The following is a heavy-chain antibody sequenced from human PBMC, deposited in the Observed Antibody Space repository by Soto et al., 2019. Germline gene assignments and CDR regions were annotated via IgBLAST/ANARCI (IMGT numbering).Heavy chain of an antibody. CDR3: ARLVITFGGVIVNDAFDI. V-gene: IGHV4-39*01. CDR1: GGSISSSSYY. D-gene: IGHD3-16*02. J-gene: IGHJ3*02. CDR2: IYYSGST. Sequence: SETLSLTCTVSGGSISSSSYYWGWIRQPPGKGLEWIGSIYYSGSTYYNPSLKSRVTISVDTSKNQFSLKLSSVTAADTAVYYCARLVITFGGVIVNDAFDIWGQGTMVTVSS.